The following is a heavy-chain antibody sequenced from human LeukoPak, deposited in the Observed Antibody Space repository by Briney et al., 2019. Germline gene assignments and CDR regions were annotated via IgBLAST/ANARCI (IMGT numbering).Heavy chain of an antibody. CDR3: AIVRRIAARYPRYYFDY. J-gene: IGHJ4*02. V-gene: IGHV1-8*01. CDR1: GYTFTSYD. Sequence: GASVKVSCKASGYTFTSYDINWVRQATGQGLEWMGWMNPNSGNTGYAQKFQGKVTMTRDTSISTAYMELSSLRSEDTAVYYCAIVRRIAARYPRYYFDYWGQGTLVTVSS. CDR2: MNPNSGNT. D-gene: IGHD6-6*01.